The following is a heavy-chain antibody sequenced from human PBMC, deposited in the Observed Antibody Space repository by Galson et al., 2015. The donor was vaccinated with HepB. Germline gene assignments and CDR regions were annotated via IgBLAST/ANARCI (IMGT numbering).Heavy chain of an antibody. J-gene: IGHJ4*02. Sequence: SLRLACAACGFTFSGSAMHWVRHASGKGLEWVGRIRSKANSYATAYAASVKGRFTISRDDSKNTAYLQMNSLKTEDTAVYYCTRLLAIFGVPFDYWGQGTLVTVSS. CDR3: TRLLAIFGVPFDY. D-gene: IGHD3-3*01. V-gene: IGHV3-73*01. CDR1: GFTFSGSA. CDR2: IRSKANSYAT.